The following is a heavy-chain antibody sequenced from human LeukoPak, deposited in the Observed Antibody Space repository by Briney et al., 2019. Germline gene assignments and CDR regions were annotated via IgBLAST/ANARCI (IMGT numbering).Heavy chain of an antibody. Sequence: GGSLRLSCAASGFTFSSYAMSWVHQAPGKGLEWVSAISGSGGSTYYADSVKGRFTISRDNSKNTLYLQMNSLRAEDTAVYYCAKDRLGYSYGYGWFDPWGQGTLVTVSS. D-gene: IGHD5-18*01. J-gene: IGHJ5*02. V-gene: IGHV3-23*01. CDR3: AKDRLGYSYGYGWFDP. CDR2: ISGSGGST. CDR1: GFTFSSYA.